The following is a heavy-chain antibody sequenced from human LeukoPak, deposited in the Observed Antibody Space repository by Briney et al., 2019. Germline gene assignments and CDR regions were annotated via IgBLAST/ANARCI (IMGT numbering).Heavy chain of an antibody. Sequence: ASVKVSCKASGYTFTGYYMHWVRQAPGQGLEWMGWINPNSGGANYAQKFQGRVTMTRDTSISTAYMELSRLRSGDTAVYYCARDLGYYGSGSYLTLWGQGTLVTVSS. CDR1: GYTFTGYY. CDR3: ARDLGYYGSGSYLTL. CDR2: INPNSGGA. D-gene: IGHD3-10*01. J-gene: IGHJ4*02. V-gene: IGHV1-2*02.